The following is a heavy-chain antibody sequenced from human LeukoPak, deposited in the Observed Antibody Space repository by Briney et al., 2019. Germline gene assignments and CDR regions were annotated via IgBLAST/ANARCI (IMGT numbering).Heavy chain of an antibody. CDR3: ARDRGYSSSWYNFDY. CDR1: GCTFSSYS. V-gene: IGHV3-48*01. D-gene: IGHD6-13*01. CDR2: ISSSSSTI. Sequence: GGSLRLSCAASGCTFSSYSMNWVRQAPGKGLEWVSYISSSSSTIYYADSVKGRFTISRDNAKNSLYLQMNSLRAEDTAVYYCARDRGYSSSWYNFDYWGQGTLVTVSS. J-gene: IGHJ4*02.